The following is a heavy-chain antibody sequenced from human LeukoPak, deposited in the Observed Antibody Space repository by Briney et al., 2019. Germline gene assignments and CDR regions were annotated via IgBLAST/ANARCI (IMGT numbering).Heavy chain of an antibody. CDR2: IRYDGSNK. CDR1: EFTFNNNG. D-gene: IGHD2-15*01. V-gene: IGHV3-30*02. J-gene: IGHJ4*02. CDR3: AKDMRYGSQNYIDY. Sequence: GGSLRLSCAASEFTFNNNGMHWVRQAPGEGLEWVAYIRYDGSNKYYADSVKGRFTISRDNSKNTLFLQMNSLRAEDTAVYHCAKDMRYGSQNYIDYWGQGTLVTVSS.